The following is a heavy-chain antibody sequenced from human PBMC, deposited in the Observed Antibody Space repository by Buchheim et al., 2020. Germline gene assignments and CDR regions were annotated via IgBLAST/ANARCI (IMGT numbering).Heavy chain of an antibody. V-gene: IGHV3-33*01. CDR3: ARDEVRIGAGHFDY. Sequence: QVQLVESGGGVVQPGRSLRLSCAASGFTFSSSGMHWVRQAPGKGLEWVAVIWYDGSNKYYADSVKGRFTISRDNYKNTLYLQMNSLRAEDTAVYSCARDEVRIGAGHFDYWGQGTL. CDR2: IWYDGSNK. D-gene: IGHD4/OR15-4a*01. J-gene: IGHJ4*02. CDR1: GFTFSSSG.